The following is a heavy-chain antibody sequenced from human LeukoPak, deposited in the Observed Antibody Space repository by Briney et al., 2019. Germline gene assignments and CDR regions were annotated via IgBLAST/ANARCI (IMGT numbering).Heavy chain of an antibody. D-gene: IGHD1-7*01. CDR1: GGTFSSYA. V-gene: IGHV1-69*01. CDR3: ASKHLELELREGYYYYYMDV. Sequence: SVKVSCKASGGTFSSYAISWVRQAPGQGLEWMGGITPIFGTANYAQKFQGRVTITADESTSTAYMELSSLRSEDTAVYYCASKHLELELREGYYYYYMDVWGKGTTVTVSS. J-gene: IGHJ6*03. CDR2: ITPIFGTA.